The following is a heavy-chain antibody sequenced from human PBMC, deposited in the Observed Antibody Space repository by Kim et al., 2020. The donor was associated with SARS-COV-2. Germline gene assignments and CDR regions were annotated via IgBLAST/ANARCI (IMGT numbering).Heavy chain of an antibody. V-gene: IGHV4-59*13. CDR1: GGSISSYY. Sequence: SQTLSLTCTVSGGSISSYYWCWIRQPPGKGLEWIGDIYYSGSTNYNPTLKSRATISVDTSKNQFSLKLSSVTAADTAVYYCARDRGGYSIGWYHDYWGQGTLVTVSS. J-gene: IGHJ4*02. D-gene: IGHD6-19*01. CDR3: ARDRGGYSIGWYHDY. CDR2: IYYSGST.